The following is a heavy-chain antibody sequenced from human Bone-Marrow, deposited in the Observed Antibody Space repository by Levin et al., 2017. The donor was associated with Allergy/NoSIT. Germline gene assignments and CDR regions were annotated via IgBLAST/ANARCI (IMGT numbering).Heavy chain of an antibody. V-gene: IGHV3-23*01. Sequence: QSGGSLRLSCLASGFTFSSYGMSWVRQAPGKGPEWVSGISAIGRNTFYADSVKGRFTISRDNSKNTLYLQMNSLRGEDTAVYHCMIGGYYDLLSGYYLMDVWGQGTTVTVSS. J-gene: IGHJ6*02. CDR3: MIGGYYDLLSGYYLMDV. CDR2: ISAIGRNT. D-gene: IGHD3-3*01. CDR1: GFTFSSYG.